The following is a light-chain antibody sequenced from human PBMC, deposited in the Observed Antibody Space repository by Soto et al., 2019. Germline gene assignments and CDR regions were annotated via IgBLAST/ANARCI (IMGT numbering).Light chain of an antibody. CDR2: GAS. J-gene: IGKJ1*01. V-gene: IGKV3-15*01. CDR3: QQYNNWWT. CDR1: QSISNN. Sequence: EIVMTQSPATLSVSPGERATLSCRASQSISNNLACYHQRPGQAPRLLIYGASTRATSIPARFSGSGSGTEFTLTISSLQSEDFAVYYCQQYNNWWTFGQGTRVEIK.